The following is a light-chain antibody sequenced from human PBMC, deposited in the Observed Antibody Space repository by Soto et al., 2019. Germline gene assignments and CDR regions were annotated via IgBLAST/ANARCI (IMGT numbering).Light chain of an antibody. CDR3: TSYAGSKNFYV. Sequence: QSVLTQPPSAPGSPGQSVTISCTGTSSDVGGYNYVSWFQQHPGKAPKVMIYEVTKRPSGVPDRFSGSKSGNTASLTVSGLQAEDEADYYCTSYAGSKNFYVFGTGTKVTVL. V-gene: IGLV2-8*01. J-gene: IGLJ1*01. CDR2: EVT. CDR1: SSDVGGYNY.